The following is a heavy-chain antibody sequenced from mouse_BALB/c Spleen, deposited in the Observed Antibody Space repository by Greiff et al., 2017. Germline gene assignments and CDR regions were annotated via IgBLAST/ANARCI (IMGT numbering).Heavy chain of an antibody. CDR1: GYTFTSYV. D-gene: IGHD1-1*01. Sequence: VQLQQSGPELVKPGASVKMSCKASGYTFTSYVMHWVKQKPGQGLEWIGYINPYKDGTKYNEKFKGKATLTSDKSSSTAYMELSSLTSEDSAVYYCASTLLQYYFDYWGQGTTLTVSS. V-gene: IGHV1-14*01. CDR2: INPYKDGT. J-gene: IGHJ2*01. CDR3: ASTLLQYYFDY.